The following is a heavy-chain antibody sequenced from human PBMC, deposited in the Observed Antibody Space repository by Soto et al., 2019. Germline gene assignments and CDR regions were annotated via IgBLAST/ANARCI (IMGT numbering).Heavy chain of an antibody. J-gene: IGHJ6*02. Sequence: SLRLACSASGFSLRSYAMHWVRQAPVKGLEYVSAIRSNGNTTFYADSVKGRFSVARDNSKNTLYLQMSSLRTAETAVYPCVKGAGTYSSYYVMDVWGQGPTVSVSS. CDR1: GFSLRSYA. V-gene: IGHV3-64D*06. CDR2: IRSNGNTT. CDR3: VKGAGTYSSYYVMDV.